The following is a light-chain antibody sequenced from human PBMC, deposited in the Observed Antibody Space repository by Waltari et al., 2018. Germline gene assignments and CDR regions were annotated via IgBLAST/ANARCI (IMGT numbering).Light chain of an antibody. CDR2: SND. V-gene: IGLV1-44*01. CDR1: YSNIGSNM. J-gene: IGLJ2*01. CDR3: ATWDDRLTGVV. Sequence: QSVLTQPPSASGTPGQRGTISCSGTYSNIGSNMVTWYQQLPGMAPKLLIYSNDYRPSGVPDRFSGSKSGTSASLAISGLQSEDEADYYCATWDDRLTGVVFGGGTRVTVL.